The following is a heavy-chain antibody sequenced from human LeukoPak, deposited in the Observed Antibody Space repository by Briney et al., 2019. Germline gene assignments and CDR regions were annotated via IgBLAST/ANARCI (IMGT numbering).Heavy chain of an antibody. CDR1: GLTFSSYA. CDR2: ISGSGGST. Sequence: GGSLRLSCAASGLTFSSYAMSWVRQAPGKGLEWVSAISGSGGSTYYADSVKGRFTISRDNSKNTLYLQMDSLRAEDTAVYYCARDSREYAFDIWGQGTMVTVSS. V-gene: IGHV3-23*01. CDR3: ARDSREYAFDI. J-gene: IGHJ3*02. D-gene: IGHD6-13*01.